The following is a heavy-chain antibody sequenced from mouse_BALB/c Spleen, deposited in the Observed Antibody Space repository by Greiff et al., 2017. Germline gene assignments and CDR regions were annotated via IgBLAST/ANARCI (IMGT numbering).Heavy chain of an antibody. CDR1: GFTFSDYY. V-gene: IGHV5-4*02. CDR3: ARDGELGRYFDY. Sequence: EVKLMESGGGLVKPGGSLKLSCAASGFTFSDYYMYWVRQTPEKRLEWVATISDGGSYTYYPDSVKGRFTISRDNAKNNLYLQMSSLKSEDTAMYYCARDGELGRYFDYWGQGTTLTVSS. D-gene: IGHD4-1*01. CDR2: ISDGGSYT. J-gene: IGHJ2*01.